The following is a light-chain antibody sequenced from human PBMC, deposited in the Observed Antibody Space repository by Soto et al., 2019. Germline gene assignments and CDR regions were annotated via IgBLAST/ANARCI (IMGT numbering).Light chain of an antibody. CDR3: LQHYSYPPT. Sequence: DIXMXQSPXAXXAXXXDSVTVXXXASXXXXTRLAWFQQHPGKVPKRLIHSASILQSGAPSRFSGSVSGTEFTLTISSLQPEDFATYFCLQHYSYPPTFGGGT. V-gene: IGKV1-17*03. J-gene: IGKJ4*01. CDR2: SAS. CDR1: XXXXTR.